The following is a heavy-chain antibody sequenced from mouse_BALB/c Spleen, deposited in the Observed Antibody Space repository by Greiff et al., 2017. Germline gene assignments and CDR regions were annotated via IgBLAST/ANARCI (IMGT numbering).Heavy chain of an antibody. D-gene: IGHD1-2*01. CDR1: GYSFTSYW. CDR2: IYPGNSDT. Sequence: DVQLQESGTVLARPGASVKMSCKASGYSFTSYWMHWVKQRPGQGLEWIGAIYPGNSDTSYNQKFKGKAKLTAVTSASTAYMELSSLTNEDSAVYYCTRSRYGSSWFAYWGQGTLVTVSA. V-gene: IGHV1-5*01. J-gene: IGHJ3*01. CDR3: TRSRYGSSWFAY.